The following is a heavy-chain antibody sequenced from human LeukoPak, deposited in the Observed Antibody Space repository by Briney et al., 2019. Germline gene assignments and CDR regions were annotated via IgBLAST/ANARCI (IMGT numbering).Heavy chain of an antibody. CDR2: ISYDGSNK. V-gene: IGHV3-30-3*01. CDR3: ASSRRSGYSYGSFDY. Sequence: GGSLRLSCAASGFTFSSYAMHWVRQAPGKGLEWVAVISYDGSNKYYADSVKGRFTISRDNSKNTLYLQMNSLRAEDTAVYYCASSRRSGYSYGSFDYWGQGTLVTVSS. J-gene: IGHJ4*02. D-gene: IGHD5-18*01. CDR1: GFTFSSYA.